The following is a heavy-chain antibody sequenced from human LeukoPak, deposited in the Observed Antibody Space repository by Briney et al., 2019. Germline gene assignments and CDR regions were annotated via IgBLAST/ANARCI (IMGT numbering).Heavy chain of an antibody. J-gene: IGHJ1*01. Sequence: SETLSLTCAVYGGSFSGYYWSWIRQPPGKGLEWIGEINHSGSTNYNPSLKSRVTISVDTSKNQFSLKLSSVIAADTAVYYCARVPYSGSLRRADYFQHWGQGTLVTVSS. D-gene: IGHD1-26*01. CDR1: GGSFSGYY. CDR3: ARVPYSGSLRRADYFQH. CDR2: INHSGST. V-gene: IGHV4-34*01.